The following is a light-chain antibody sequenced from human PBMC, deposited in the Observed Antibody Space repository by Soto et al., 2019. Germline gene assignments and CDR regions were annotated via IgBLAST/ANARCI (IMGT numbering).Light chain of an antibody. CDR2: EVN. CDR1: SSGVGAYNF. J-gene: IGLJ1*01. V-gene: IGLV2-14*01. Sequence: QSALTQPASVSGSPGQSITISCTGTSSGVGAYNFVSWYQQYPGKAPKVMIYEVNNRPSGVSNRFSGSKSGNTASLTISGLQAEDEADYYCSSFTRSSTYVFGSGTKVTVL. CDR3: SSFTRSSTYV.